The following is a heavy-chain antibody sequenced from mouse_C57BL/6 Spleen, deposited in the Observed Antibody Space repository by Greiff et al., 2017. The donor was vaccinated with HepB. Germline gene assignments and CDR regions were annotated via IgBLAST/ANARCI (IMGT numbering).Heavy chain of an antibody. CDR3: ARNYGSSYDDY. J-gene: IGHJ2*01. V-gene: IGHV1-26*01. CDR1: GYTFTDYY. Sequence: VQLQQSGPELVKPGASVKISCKASGYTFTDYYINWVKQSHGKSLEWIGDINPNNGGTSYNQKFKGKATLTVDKSSSTAYIELRSLTSEDSAVYYCARNYGSSYDDYWGQGTTLTVSS. D-gene: IGHD1-1*01. CDR2: INPNNGGT.